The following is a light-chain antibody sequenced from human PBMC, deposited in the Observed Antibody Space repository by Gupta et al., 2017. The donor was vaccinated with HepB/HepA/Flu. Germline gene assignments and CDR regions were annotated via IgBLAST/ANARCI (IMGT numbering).Light chain of an antibody. Sequence: EIALTQSPGPLSLSPGERATPTCRASQSVSSNYLAWYQQKPGQAPRLLIYGASSRATGIPDRFSGSGSGTDFTLTISRLEPEDFAVYYCQKYGSSPWTFGQGTKVEIK. CDR1: QSVSSNY. CDR2: GAS. J-gene: IGKJ1*01. V-gene: IGKV3-20*01. CDR3: QKYGSSPWT.